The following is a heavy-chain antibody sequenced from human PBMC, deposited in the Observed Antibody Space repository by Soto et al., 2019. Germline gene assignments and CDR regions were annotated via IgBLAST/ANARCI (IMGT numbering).Heavy chain of an antibody. D-gene: IGHD1-26*01. CDR1: GYTFTSYY. J-gene: IGHJ5*02. Sequence: ASVKVSCKASGYTFTSYYMHWVRQAPGQGLEWMGIINPSGGSTSYAQKLQGRVTMTTDTSTSTAYMELRSLRSDDTAVYYCARDGWDHQGWFDPWGQGTLVTVSS. CDR3: ARDGWDHQGWFDP. V-gene: IGHV1-46*01. CDR2: INPSGGST.